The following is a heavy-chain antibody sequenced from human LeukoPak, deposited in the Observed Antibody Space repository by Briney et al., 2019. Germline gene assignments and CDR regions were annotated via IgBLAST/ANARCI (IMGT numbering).Heavy chain of an antibody. D-gene: IGHD2-15*01. Sequence: SETLSLTCSVSGGSVTEYYWNWIRQPPGKGLEWIAYIFKTGSTNYNPSLKSRVTISVDTSKNQFSLKLSSVTAADTAVYYCARQLLVAATWWFDPWGQGTLVTVSS. CDR1: GGSVTEYY. V-gene: IGHV4-59*02. CDR2: IFKTGST. J-gene: IGHJ5*02. CDR3: ARQLLVAATWWFDP.